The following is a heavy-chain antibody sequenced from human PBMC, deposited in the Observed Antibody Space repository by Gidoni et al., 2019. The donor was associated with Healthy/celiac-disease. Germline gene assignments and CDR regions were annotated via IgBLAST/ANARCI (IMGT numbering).Heavy chain of an antibody. CDR2: IYSGGNT. CDR1: GFPVSSNF. CDR3: ASGSSSWYFFDY. Sequence: EVQLAESGGGLVQPGGSLRLSCAASGFPVSSNFMSWVRQAPGKGLEWVSVIYSGGNTYYADSVKGRFTISRDNSKSTVSLQMNSLRAEDTAVYYCASGSSSWYFFDYWGQGTLVTVSS. D-gene: IGHD6-13*01. V-gene: IGHV3-66*01. J-gene: IGHJ4*02.